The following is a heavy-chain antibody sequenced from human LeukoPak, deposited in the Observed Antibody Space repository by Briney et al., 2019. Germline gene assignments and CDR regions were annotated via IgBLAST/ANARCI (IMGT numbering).Heavy chain of an antibody. CDR2: INPSGGST. J-gene: IGHJ6*04. CDR1: GYTFTSYY. D-gene: IGHD3-10*01. V-gene: IGHV1-46*01. Sequence: ASVKVSCKASGYTFTSYYMHWVRQAPGQGLEWMGIINPSGGSTSYAQKFQGRVTMTRDTSTSTVYMELSSLRSEDTAVYYCARAKMVQGVIIYYYYYGMDVWGKGTTVTVSS. CDR3: ARAKMVQGVIIYYYYYGMDV.